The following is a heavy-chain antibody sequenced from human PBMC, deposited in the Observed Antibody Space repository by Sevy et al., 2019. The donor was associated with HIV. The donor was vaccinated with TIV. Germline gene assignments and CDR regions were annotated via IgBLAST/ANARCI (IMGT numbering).Heavy chain of an antibody. V-gene: IGHV3-30*02. CDR2: ISFGGSNK. D-gene: IGHD6-13*01. CDR3: AKNTGAAGTGGFDY. J-gene: IGHJ4*02. CDR1: GLIFSHYG. Sequence: GGSLRLSCAASGLIFSHYGMHWVRQAPGKGLEWVAFISFGGSNKYYVDSVKGGFTISRDNTKNTLYLQMNSLITEDAALDYCAKNTGAAGTGGFDYWGQGTLVTVSS.